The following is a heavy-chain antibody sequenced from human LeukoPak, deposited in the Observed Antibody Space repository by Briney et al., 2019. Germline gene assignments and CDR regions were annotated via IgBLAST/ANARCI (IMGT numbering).Heavy chain of an antibody. CDR3: ARGHYGMDV. Sequence: GGSLRLSCAASGFTFSSYAMSWVRQAPGKGLEWVATIKPDGSEKYYVDSVKSRFTISRDNTKKSLSLQMDSLRPEDTAVYFCARGHYGMDVWGQVTTVTVSS. V-gene: IGHV3-7*01. J-gene: IGHJ6*02. CDR1: GFTFSSYA. CDR2: IKPDGSEK.